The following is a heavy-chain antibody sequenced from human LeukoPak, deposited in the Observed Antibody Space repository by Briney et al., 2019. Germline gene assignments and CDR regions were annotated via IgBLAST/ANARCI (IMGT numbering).Heavy chain of an antibody. J-gene: IGHJ3*02. D-gene: IGHD3-22*01. CDR2: INHSGST. V-gene: IGHV4-34*01. CDR1: GGSFSGYY. Sequence: PSETLSLTCAVYGGSFSGYYWSWIRQPPGKWLEWIGEINHSGSTNYNPSLKSRVTISVDTSKNQFSLKLSSVTAADTAVYFCARGPYSYDSSGAFDIWGQGTMVTVSS. CDR3: ARGPYSYDSSGAFDI.